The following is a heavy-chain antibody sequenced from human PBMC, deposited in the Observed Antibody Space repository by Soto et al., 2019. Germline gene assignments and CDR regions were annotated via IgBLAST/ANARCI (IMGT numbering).Heavy chain of an antibody. CDR3: ARDDPYCSGGSCLPKFDY. CDR2: ISSSGSTI. D-gene: IGHD2-15*01. Sequence: TGGSLRLSCAASGFTFSDYYMSWIRQAPGKGLEWVSYISSSGSTIYYADSVKGRFTISRDNAKNSLYLQMNSLRAEDTAVYYCARDDPYCSGGSCLPKFDYWGQGTLVTVSS. J-gene: IGHJ4*02. V-gene: IGHV3-11*01. CDR1: GFTFSDYY.